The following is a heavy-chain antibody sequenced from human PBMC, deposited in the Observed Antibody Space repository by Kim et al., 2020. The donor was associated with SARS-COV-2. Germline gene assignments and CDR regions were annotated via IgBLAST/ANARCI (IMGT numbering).Heavy chain of an antibody. Sequence: GGSLRLSCAASGFTFSSYAMSWVRQAPGKGLEWVSAISGSGGSTYYADSVKGRFTISRDNSKNTLYLQMNSLRAEDTAVYYCAKESGSGYCSSTSCHRPRIGGYFQHWGQGTLVTVSS. V-gene: IGHV3-23*01. CDR2: ISGSGGST. J-gene: IGHJ1*01. CDR1: GFTFSSYA. D-gene: IGHD2-2*01. CDR3: AKESGSGYCSSTSCHRPRIGGYFQH.